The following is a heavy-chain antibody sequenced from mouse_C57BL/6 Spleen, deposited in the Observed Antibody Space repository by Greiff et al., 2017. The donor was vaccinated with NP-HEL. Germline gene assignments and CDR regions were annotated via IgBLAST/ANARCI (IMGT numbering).Heavy chain of an antibody. CDR3: ERSGSSWFAY. CDR1: GYTFTDYY. Sequence: EVQLQQSGPELVKPGASVKISCKASGYTFTDYYMNWVKQSHGKSLEWIGDINPNNGGTSYNQKFKGKATLTVDKSSSTAYMSLRSLTSVDSAVYYCERSGSSWFAYWGQGTLVTVSA. J-gene: IGHJ3*01. CDR2: INPNNGGT. V-gene: IGHV1-26*01. D-gene: IGHD3-1*01.